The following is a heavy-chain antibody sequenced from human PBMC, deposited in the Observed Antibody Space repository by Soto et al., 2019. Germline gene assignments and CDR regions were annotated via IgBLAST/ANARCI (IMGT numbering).Heavy chain of an antibody. D-gene: IGHD6-6*01. CDR3: ARDGGVTSTRPRGAFET. CDR1: GGTFRSYT. V-gene: IGHV1-69*01. CDR2: IVHLFGTT. J-gene: IGHJ3*02. Sequence: QVQLVQSGAEVKKPGSSVKVSCKASGGTFRSYTFSWVRQAPGQGLEWMGGIVHLFGTTNVAKIFQCRVTISADESTSTVYMELSSLRSEDSAMYYCARDGGVTSTRPRGAFETWGQWTVITVSS.